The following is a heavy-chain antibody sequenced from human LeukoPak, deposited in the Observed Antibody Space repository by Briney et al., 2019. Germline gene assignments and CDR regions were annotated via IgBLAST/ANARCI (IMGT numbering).Heavy chain of an antibody. CDR2: ISGSGGST. CDR3: AKVVSLYYDFWSGYSDY. Sequence: GGSLRLSCAASGFTFSSYAMSWVRQAPGKGLEWVSAISGSGGSTYYAGSVKGRFTISRDNSKNTLYLQMNSLRAEDTAVHYCAKVVSLYYDFWSGYSDYWGQGTLVTVSS. V-gene: IGHV3-23*01. CDR1: GFTFSSYA. J-gene: IGHJ4*02. D-gene: IGHD3-3*01.